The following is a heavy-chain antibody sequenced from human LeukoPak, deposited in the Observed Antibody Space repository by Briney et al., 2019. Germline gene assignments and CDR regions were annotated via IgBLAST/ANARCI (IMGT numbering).Heavy chain of an antibody. D-gene: IGHD3-10*01. V-gene: IGHV2-70*11. CDR1: GFSLSTSGMC. J-gene: IGHJ6*03. Sequence: SGPTLVKPTQTLTLTCTFSGFSLSTSGMCVSWIRQPPGKALEWLARIDWDDDKYYSTSLKTRLTISKDTSKNQVVLTMTNMDPVDTATYYCARIIFGHYYGSGSYVMDVWGKGTTVTVSS. CDR3: ARIIFGHYYGSGSYVMDV. CDR2: IDWDDDK.